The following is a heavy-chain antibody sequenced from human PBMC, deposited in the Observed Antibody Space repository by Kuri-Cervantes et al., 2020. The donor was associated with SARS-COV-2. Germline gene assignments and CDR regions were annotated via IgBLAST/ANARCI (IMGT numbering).Heavy chain of an antibody. CDR1: GGSISGYY. V-gene: IGHV4-4*07. J-gene: IGHJ5*02. Sequence: ESLKISCTLSGGSISGYYWSWIRQSAGKGLEFIGRVYSSGGTNYNPSLKSRVTISVDTSKNQFSLKLSSVTAADTAVYYCARQMMSSITIFGVVITRNWFDPWGQGTLVTVSS. CDR2: VYSSGGT. D-gene: IGHD3-3*01. CDR3: ARQMMSSITIFGVVITRNWFDP.